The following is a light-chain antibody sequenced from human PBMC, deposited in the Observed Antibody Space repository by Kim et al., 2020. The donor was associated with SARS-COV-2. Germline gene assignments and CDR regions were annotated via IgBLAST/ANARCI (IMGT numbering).Light chain of an antibody. J-gene: IGLJ1*01. CDR1: RSDVGADKY. Sequence: HSITVACTGTRSDVGADKYVSCYHQHPGKAPKPVLYEVDNRPSGVSIRFSGSKSGNTASLTISGLQAEDEADYYCSSYIRGSTNYVFGTGTKVTVL. V-gene: IGLV2-14*01. CDR3: SSYIRGSTNYV. CDR2: EVD.